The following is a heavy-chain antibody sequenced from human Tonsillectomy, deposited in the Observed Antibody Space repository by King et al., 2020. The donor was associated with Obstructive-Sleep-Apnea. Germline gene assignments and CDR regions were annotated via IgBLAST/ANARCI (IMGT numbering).Heavy chain of an antibody. J-gene: IGHJ4*02. V-gene: IGHV4-59*08. CDR1: GGSISSYF. Sequence: QLQESGPGLVKPSETLSLTCNVSGGSISSYFWSWIRQPPGRGLEWIGDISYIGTTKYNPILKSRVTISIDTSKNQFSLKLSSVTAADTAVYSCATHELELRPFDYWGQGALVTVSS. CDR3: ATHELELRPFDY. CDR2: ISYIGTT. D-gene: IGHD1-7*01.